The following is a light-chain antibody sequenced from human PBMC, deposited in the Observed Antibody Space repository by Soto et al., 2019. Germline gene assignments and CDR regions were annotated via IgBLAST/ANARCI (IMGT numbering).Light chain of an antibody. Sequence: MTHSLSSLSRSVVSIGTFTFRASQNVSTYFAWYQHKPGEAPKLLMFDVSNRESGVPSRFSGSGSGTEFTLSISSLHSDDFAMYYCQQYDHSRTFGQGTKVDNK. CDR1: QNVSTY. CDR3: QQYDHSRT. CDR2: DVS. J-gene: IGKJ1*01. V-gene: IGKV1-5*01.